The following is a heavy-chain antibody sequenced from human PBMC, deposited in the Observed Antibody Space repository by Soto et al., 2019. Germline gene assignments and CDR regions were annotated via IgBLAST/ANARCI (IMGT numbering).Heavy chain of an antibody. D-gene: IGHD3-3*01. Sequence: EVQVLESGGGLVEAGGSLRLSCAASGFILSSSAMSWVRQAPGKGLEWVSAISGSGTSTYYADSVKGRFTISGDNSKNTVYLQINSLRAEDTAVYYCAKGPTIFGVVITFEYYYGMDVWGQGTTVTVSS. CDR3: AKGPTIFGVVITFEYYYGMDV. J-gene: IGHJ6*02. V-gene: IGHV3-23*01. CDR2: ISGSGTST. CDR1: GFILSSSA.